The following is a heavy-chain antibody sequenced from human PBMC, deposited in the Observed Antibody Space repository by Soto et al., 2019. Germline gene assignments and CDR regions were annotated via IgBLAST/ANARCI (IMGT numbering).Heavy chain of an antibody. CDR2: INHSGST. Sequence: SETLSLTCAAYGGSFSGYYWSRIRQPPGKGLEWIGEINHSGSTNYNPSLKSRVTISVDTSKNQFSLKLSSVTAADTAVYYCARGAAQEDYYYYGMDVWGQGTPVTVSS. D-gene: IGHD6-13*01. CDR1: GGSFSGYY. V-gene: IGHV4-34*01. J-gene: IGHJ6*02. CDR3: ARGAAQEDYYYYGMDV.